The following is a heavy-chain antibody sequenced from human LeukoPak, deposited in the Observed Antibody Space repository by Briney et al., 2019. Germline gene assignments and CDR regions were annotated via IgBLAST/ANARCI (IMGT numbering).Heavy chain of an antibody. J-gene: IGHJ4*02. V-gene: IGHV3-7*01. D-gene: IGHD3-10*01. CDR3: ARDRVYGSGRGDY. CDR1: GFTFSSYW. CDR2: IKQDGSEK. Sequence: GGSLRLSCAASGFTFSSYWMSWVRQAPGKGLEWVANIKQDGSEKYYVDSVKGRFTISRDNAKNSLYLQMNSLRAEDTAVYYCARDRVYGSGRGDYWGQGTLVTVSS.